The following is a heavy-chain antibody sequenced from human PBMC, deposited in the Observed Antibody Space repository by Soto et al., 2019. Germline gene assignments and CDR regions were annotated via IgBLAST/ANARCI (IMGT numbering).Heavy chain of an antibody. J-gene: IGHJ4*02. D-gene: IGHD5-12*01. Sequence: EVQLVESGGGLVQPGGSLRLSCAASGFTFSSYSMNWVRQAPGKGLEWVSYISSSSSTIYYADSVKGRFTISRDNAKNSLYLQMNSLRDEDTAVYYCARDYRVATIRPQLFDYWGQGNLVTVSS. V-gene: IGHV3-48*02. CDR3: ARDYRVATIRPQLFDY. CDR1: GFTFSSYS. CDR2: ISSSSSTI.